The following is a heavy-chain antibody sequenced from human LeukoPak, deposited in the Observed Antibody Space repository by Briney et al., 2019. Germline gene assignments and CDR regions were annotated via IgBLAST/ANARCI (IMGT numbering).Heavy chain of an antibody. CDR2: IYYSGSS. J-gene: IGHJ4*02. Sequence: KPSETPSLTCTVSGGSISSYYWSWIRQPPGKGLEWIGYIYYSGSSNYNPSLKSRVTISVDTSKNQFSLKLSSVTAADTAVYYCARVYSSGWGYFDYWGQGTLVTVSS. CDR1: GGSISSYY. V-gene: IGHV4-59*01. D-gene: IGHD6-19*01. CDR3: ARVYSSGWGYFDY.